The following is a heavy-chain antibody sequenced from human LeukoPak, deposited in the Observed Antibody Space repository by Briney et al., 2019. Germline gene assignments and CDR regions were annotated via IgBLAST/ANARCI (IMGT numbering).Heavy chain of an antibody. CDR1: GFTFSSYA. CDR3: AILRGYSYGYGDY. CDR2: ISGSGGST. V-gene: IGHV3-23*01. D-gene: IGHD5-18*01. J-gene: IGHJ4*02. Sequence: GGSLRLSCAASGFTFSSYAMSWVRQAPGQGLEWVSAISGSGGSTYYADSVKGWFTISRDNSKNTLYLQMNSLRAEDTAVYYCAILRGYSYGYGDYWGQGTLVTVSS.